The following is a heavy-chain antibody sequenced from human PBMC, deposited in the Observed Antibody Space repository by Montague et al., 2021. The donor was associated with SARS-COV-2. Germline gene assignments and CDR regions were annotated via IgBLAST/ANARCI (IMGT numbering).Heavy chain of an antibody. CDR3: ARVPWRITVFGVVTRYGMDA. Sequence: SETLSLTCTVSGGSVSSGSYYWSWIRQPPGKGLEWIGYIYYSGSTNYNPSLKSRVTISVDTSKNQFSLKLSSVTAADTAVYYCARVPWRITVFGVVTRYGMDAWGQGTTVTVSS. CDR2: IYYSGST. CDR1: GGSVSSGSYY. V-gene: IGHV4-61*01. J-gene: IGHJ6*02. D-gene: IGHD3-3*01.